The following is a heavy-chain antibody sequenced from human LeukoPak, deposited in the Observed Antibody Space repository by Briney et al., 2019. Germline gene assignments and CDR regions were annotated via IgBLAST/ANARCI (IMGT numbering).Heavy chain of an antibody. V-gene: IGHV1-18*01. J-gene: IGHJ4*02. CDR2: ISPYNGNT. CDR3: ATDFGVLGYCSSTSCYS. D-gene: IGHD2-2*01. Sequence: GASVKVSCKASGYSFTSYGISWVRQAPGQGLEWMGWISPYNGNTNYAQKLQGRVTMTEDTSTDTAYMELSSLRSEDTAVYYCATDFGVLGYCSSTSCYSWGQGTLVTVSS. CDR1: GYSFTSYG.